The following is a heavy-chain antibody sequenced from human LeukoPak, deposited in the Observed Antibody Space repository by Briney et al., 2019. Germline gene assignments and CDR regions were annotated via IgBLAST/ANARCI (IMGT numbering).Heavy chain of an antibody. Sequence: ASVKVSCKASGYAFTSYYMHWVRQVPGQGLEWMGIINPSGGSTSYAQKFQGRVTMTRDTSTSTVYMELSSLRSEDTAVYYCARGKVVVPAATVRFDPWGQGTLVTVSS. J-gene: IGHJ5*02. D-gene: IGHD2-2*01. CDR2: INPSGGST. CDR3: ARGKVVVPAATVRFDP. CDR1: GYAFTSYY. V-gene: IGHV1-46*03.